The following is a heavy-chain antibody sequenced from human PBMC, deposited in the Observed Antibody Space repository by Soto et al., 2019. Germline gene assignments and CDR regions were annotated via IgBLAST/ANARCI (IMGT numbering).Heavy chain of an antibody. CDR2: LSRGGGT. CDR3: ATDRGNH. J-gene: IGHJ4*02. V-gene: IGHV4-34*01. Sequence: SETLSLTCAVSGGSFGNYFWNWIRQPPGKGLEWIGELSRGGGTNCNPSLQSRVSISGDPSKNQFSLNLTSVTAADTAVYYCATDRGNHWGQGTLVTVSS. CDR1: GGSFGNYF.